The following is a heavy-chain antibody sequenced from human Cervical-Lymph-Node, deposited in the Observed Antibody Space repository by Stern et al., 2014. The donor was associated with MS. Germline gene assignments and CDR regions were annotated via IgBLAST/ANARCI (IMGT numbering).Heavy chain of an antibody. Sequence: QLQLQESGPGLVKPSETLSLTCTVSGDSVNSGGFYWSWIRQPPGRGLEWIGYIHHRGRTSYNPSLESRVTISVDPSKNQFSLELDSVTAADTAVYYCARDSAVFFFDYWGQGNQVIVSS. CDR2: IHHRGRT. CDR1: GDSVNSGGFY. J-gene: IGHJ4*02. CDR3: ARDSAVFFFDY. V-gene: IGHV4-61*08.